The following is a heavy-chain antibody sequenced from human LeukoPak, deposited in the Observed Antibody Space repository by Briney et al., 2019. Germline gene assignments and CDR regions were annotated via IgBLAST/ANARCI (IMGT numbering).Heavy chain of an antibody. D-gene: IGHD3-9*01. V-gene: IGHV3-48*04. Sequence: GGSLRLSCAASGFTFSSYSMNWVRQAPGKGLEWVSYISSRSATIYYADSVKGRFTISRDNAKNSLYLQMNSLRAEDTAVYYCARISYDILTGYYNEGDYFDYWGQGTLVTVSS. CDR3: ARISYDILTGYYNEGDYFDY. CDR1: GFTFSSYS. CDR2: ISSRSATI. J-gene: IGHJ4*02.